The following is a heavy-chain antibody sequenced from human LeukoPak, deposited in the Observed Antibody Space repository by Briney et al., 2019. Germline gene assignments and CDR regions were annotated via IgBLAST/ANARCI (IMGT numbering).Heavy chain of an antibody. CDR3: ARYYCSSTSCYIEEGWFDP. CDR2: INHSGST. CDR1: GGSFSGYY. D-gene: IGHD2-2*02. V-gene: IGHV4-34*01. Sequence: SETLSLTCAVYGGSFSGYYWSWIRQPPGKWLEWIGEINHSGSTNYNPSLKSRVTISVDTSKNQFSLKLSSVTAADTAVYYCARYYCSSTSCYIEEGWFDPWGQGTLVTVSS. J-gene: IGHJ5*02.